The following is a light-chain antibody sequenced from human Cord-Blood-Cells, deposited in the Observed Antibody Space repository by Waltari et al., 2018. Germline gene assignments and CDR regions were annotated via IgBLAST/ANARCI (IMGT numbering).Light chain of an antibody. CDR1: QSVSSSY. CDR2: DAS. Sequence: VLTQSPATLSLSPADRATRSCGASQSVSSSYLAWYQQKPGLAPRLLIYDASSRATGIPDRFSGSGSGTDFTLTISRLEPEDFAVYYCQQYGSSLFTFGPGTKVDIK. J-gene: IGKJ3*01. CDR3: QQYGSSLFT. V-gene: IGKV3D-20*01.